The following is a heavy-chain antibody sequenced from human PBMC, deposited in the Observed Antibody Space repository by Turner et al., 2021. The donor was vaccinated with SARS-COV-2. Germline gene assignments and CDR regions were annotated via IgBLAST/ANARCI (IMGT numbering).Heavy chain of an antibody. D-gene: IGHD3-16*01. Sequence: EVQLVESGGSLVQPGGSLRLSCPASGIPFSTYWMSWVRQAPGKGLEWVANIKQDGSEKYYVDSVKGRFTVSRDNAKNSLYLQMNSLRAEDTAVYYCASEHNYVWGSYFDYWGQGTLVTVSS. CDR3: ASEHNYVWGSYFDY. CDR1: GIPFSTYW. V-gene: IGHV3-7*01. CDR2: IKQDGSEK. J-gene: IGHJ4*02.